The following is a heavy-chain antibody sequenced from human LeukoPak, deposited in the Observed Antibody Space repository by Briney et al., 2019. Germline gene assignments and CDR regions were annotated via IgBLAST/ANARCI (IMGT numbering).Heavy chain of an antibody. V-gene: IGHV3-23*01. CDR3: AKNMMPIVVVPAAAFDY. CDR1: GFTFSSYA. Sequence: GGSPRLSCAASGFTFSSYAMSWVRQAPGKGLEWVSAISGSGGSTYYADSVKGRFTISRDNSKNTLYLQMNSLRAEDTAVYYCAKNMMPIVVVPAAAFDYWGQGTLVTVSS. J-gene: IGHJ4*02. D-gene: IGHD2-2*01. CDR2: ISGSGGST.